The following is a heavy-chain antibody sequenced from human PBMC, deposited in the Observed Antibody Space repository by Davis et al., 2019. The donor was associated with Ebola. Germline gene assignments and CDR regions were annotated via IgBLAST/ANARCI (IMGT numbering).Heavy chain of an antibody. CDR1: GFTFSGSA. CDR3: TSSLSGVDP. CDR2: IRSKANSYAT. J-gene: IGHJ5*02. D-gene: IGHD3-10*01. Sequence: GESLTISCAASGFTFSGSAMHWVRQASGKGLEWVGRIRSKANSYATVYAASVKGRFTISRDDSKNTAYLQMNSLKTEDTAVYYCTSSLSGVDPWGQGTLVTASS. V-gene: IGHV3-73*01.